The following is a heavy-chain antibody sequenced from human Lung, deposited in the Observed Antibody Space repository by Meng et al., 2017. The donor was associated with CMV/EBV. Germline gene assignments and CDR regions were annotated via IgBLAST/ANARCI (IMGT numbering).Heavy chain of an antibody. Sequence: GGPLRLSXETSGFTFSGYPMHWVRQAPGKGLEWVTVISFDGNNKYYADSMQGRFTISRDNSKSTLYLQMDSLRAEDTAVYYCAAGSSDVYGDYIGYWGQGTLVTVSS. V-gene: IGHV3-30*04. CDR2: ISFDGNNK. CDR3: AAGSSDVYGDYIGY. CDR1: GFTFSGYP. J-gene: IGHJ4*02. D-gene: IGHD4-17*01.